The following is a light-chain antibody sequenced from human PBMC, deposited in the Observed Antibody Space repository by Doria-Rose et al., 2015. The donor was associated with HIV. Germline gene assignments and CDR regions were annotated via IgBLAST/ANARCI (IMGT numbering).Light chain of an antibody. CDR3: HQYGTSWT. CDR2: DGS. CDR1: QSFSSTY. V-gene: IGKV3-20*01. Sequence: TQSPGTLSLSPGERATLSCRASQSFSSTYLAWYQQKPGQAPSPLIYDGSTRATCIPDRFSASGSGTDFTLTINRLEPEDFALYYCHQYGTSWTFGQGTKVEI. J-gene: IGKJ1*01.